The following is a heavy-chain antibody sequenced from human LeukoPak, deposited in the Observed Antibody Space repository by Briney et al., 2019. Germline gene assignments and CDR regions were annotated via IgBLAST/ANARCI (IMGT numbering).Heavy chain of an antibody. CDR1: GFTFSSYS. CDR3: ARGKKGQLALLDY. J-gene: IGHJ4*02. Sequence: GGSLRLSCAASGFTFSSYSMNWVRQAPGKGLEWVSSISSSSSYIYHADSVKGRFTISRDNAKNSLYLQMNSLRAEDTAVYYCARGKKGQLALLDYWGQGTLVTVSS. D-gene: IGHD6-6*01. V-gene: IGHV3-21*01. CDR2: ISSSSSYI.